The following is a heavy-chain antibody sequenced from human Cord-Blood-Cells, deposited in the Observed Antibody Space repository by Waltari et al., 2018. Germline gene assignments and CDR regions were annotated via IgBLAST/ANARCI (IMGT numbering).Heavy chain of an antibody. CDR2: IYYSGST. J-gene: IGHJ4*02. V-gene: IGHV4-59*01. Sequence: QVQLQESGPGLVKTSETLSLTCTVSGGSISNYYWSWIRQPPGKGLERIGYIYYSGSTNYNPSLKSRVTISVDTSKNQFSLKLSSVTAADTAVYYCARGRYYYYSTGIFDYWGQGTLVTVSS. CDR1: GGSISNYY. D-gene: IGHD3-22*01. CDR3: ARGRYYYYSTGIFDY.